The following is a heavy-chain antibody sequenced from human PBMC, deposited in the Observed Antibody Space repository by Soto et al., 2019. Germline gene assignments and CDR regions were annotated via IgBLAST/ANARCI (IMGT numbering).Heavy chain of an antibody. CDR2: MSGSCGSK. CDR3: AKAPQYYYDSSGYPGCYFDY. CDR1: GFTFSSSA. Sequence: VGSLRLSCAPSGFTFSSSAMSWVRQAPGKGLEWVSAMSGSCGSKYYEDSVKGRFTISRDNSKNTPYLQMNSLRAEDTAVYYCAKAPQYYYDSSGYPGCYFDYWGQGTLVTVSS. V-gene: IGHV3-23*01. D-gene: IGHD3-22*01. J-gene: IGHJ4*02.